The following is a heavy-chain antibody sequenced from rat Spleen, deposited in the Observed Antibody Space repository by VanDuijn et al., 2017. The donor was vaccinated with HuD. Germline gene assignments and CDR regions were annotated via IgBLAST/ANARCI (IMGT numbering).Heavy chain of an antibody. CDR3: TRERSYYFNY. J-gene: IGHJ2*01. Sequence: EVQLVETGGGLVQPGRSLKLSCAASGFTFSNYGIHWIRQAPTKGLEWVASISPSGGTTYYRDSVKGRFTISRDNAKSTLYLQMDSLRSEDTATYYCTRERSYYFNYWGQGVMVTVSS. CDR1: GFTFSNYG. V-gene: IGHV5-19*01. CDR2: ISPSGGTT.